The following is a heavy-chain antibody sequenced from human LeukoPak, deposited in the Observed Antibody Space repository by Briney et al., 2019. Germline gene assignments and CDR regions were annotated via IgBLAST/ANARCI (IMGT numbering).Heavy chain of an antibody. CDR2: IYYSGSA. D-gene: IGHD3-3*01. J-gene: IGHJ5*02. CDR1: GGSISSSSYY. V-gene: IGHV4-39*01. CDR3: ASMVRFLEWLFWFDP. Sequence: KASETLSLTCTVSGGSISSSSYYWGWIRQPPGKGLEWIGSIYYSGSAYYNPSLKSRVTISVDTSKNQFSLKLSSVTAADTAVYYCASMVRFLEWLFWFDPWGQGTLVTVSS.